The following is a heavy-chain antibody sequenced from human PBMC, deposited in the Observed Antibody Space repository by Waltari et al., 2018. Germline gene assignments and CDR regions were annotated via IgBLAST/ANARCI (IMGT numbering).Heavy chain of an antibody. Sequence: QLHLQESGPGLVKPPETLSLRCIVSGGSTSRTTYYWAWIRQPPEKGLEWIGTIYNDGSATYNPSLRSRGSISIDTSKNQFYLKLNSVTAADTAVYYCARHEPGTMSSSGGQGTLVTISS. CDR2: IYNDGSA. J-gene: IGHJ4*02. V-gene: IGHV4-39*01. D-gene: IGHD1-1*01. CDR3: ARHEPGTMSSS. CDR1: GGSTSRTTYY.